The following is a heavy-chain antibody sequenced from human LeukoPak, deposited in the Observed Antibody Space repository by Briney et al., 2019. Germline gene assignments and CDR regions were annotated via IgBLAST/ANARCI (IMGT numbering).Heavy chain of an antibody. Sequence: APGQXXXXXGXXXPNSGGTNYAQKFQGWVTMTRDTSISTAYMELSRLRSDDTAVYYCAILDYYYDSSGYISSWGQGTLVTVSS. CDR3: AILDYYYDSSGYISS. V-gene: IGHV1-2*04. CDR2: XXPNSGGT. D-gene: IGHD3-22*01. J-gene: IGHJ5*02.